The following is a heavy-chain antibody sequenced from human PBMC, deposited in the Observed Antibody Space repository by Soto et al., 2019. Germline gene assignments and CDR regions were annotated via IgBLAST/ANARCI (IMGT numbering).Heavy chain of an antibody. CDR2: ISYDGSNK. V-gene: IGHV3-30-3*01. CDR1: GFTFSSYA. J-gene: IGHJ5*02. D-gene: IGHD2-2*02. Sequence: PGGSLRLSCAASGFTFSSYAMHWVRQAPGKGLEWVAVISYDGSNKYYADSVKGRFTISRDNSKNTLYLQMNSLRAEDTAVYYCAREIISTSCYRVSCENWFDPWGQGTLVTVSS. CDR3: AREIISTSCYRVSCENWFDP.